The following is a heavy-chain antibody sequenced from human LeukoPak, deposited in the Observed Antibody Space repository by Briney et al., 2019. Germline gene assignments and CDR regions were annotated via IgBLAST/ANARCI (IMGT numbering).Heavy chain of an antibody. D-gene: IGHD5-12*01. V-gene: IGHV3-53*01. CDR2: IYSGGST. CDR1: GFTVSSNY. Sequence: GGSLRLSCAASGFTVSSNYMSWVRQAPGKGLEWVSVIYSGGSTYYADSVKGRFTISRDNSKNTLYLQMNSLRAEDTAVYYCARDLFGGYGAFDYWGQGTLVTVS. J-gene: IGHJ4*02. CDR3: ARDLFGGYGAFDY.